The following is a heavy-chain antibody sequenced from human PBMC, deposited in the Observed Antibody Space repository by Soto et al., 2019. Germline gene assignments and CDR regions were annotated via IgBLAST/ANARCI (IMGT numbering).Heavy chain of an antibody. CDR3: ARALWGPAGHINWFDP. D-gene: IGHD2-2*01. Sequence: SETLSLTCAVSGGSISSSNWWSWVRQPPGKGLEWIGEIYHSGSTNYNPSLKSRVTISVDKSKNQFSLKLTSVTAADTAVHYCARALWGPAGHINWFDPWGQGTLVTVSS. J-gene: IGHJ5*02. V-gene: IGHV4-4*02. CDR2: IYHSGST. CDR1: GGSISSSNW.